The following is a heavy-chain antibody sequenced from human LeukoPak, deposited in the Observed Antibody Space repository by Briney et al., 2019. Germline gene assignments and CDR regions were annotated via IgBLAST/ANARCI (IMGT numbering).Heavy chain of an antibody. CDR3: ARHGDELWFGFDY. Sequence: SETLSLTCAVSGGSISSSNWWSWVRQPPGKGLEWIGEIYHSGSTNYNPSLKSRVTISVDKSKNQFSLKLSSVTAADTAVYYCARHGDELWFGFDYWGQGTLVTVSS. CDR2: IYHSGST. J-gene: IGHJ4*02. CDR1: GGSISSSNW. D-gene: IGHD3-10*01. V-gene: IGHV4-4*02.